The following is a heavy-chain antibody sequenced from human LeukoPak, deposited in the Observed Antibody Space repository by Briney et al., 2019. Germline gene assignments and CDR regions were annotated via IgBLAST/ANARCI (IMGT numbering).Heavy chain of an antibody. CDR1: GITLSNYA. CDR2: ISGSGGGT. Sequence: GSLRLSCAVSGITLSNYAMSWVRQAPGKGLEWVAGISGSGGGTHYADSVKGRFTISRDNHKNTLYLQMNDLRAGDTAVYFCAKRGVVIRVILVGFHKEAYYFDSWGQGALVTVSS. V-gene: IGHV3-23*01. D-gene: IGHD3-22*01. CDR3: AKRGVVIRVILVGFHKEAYYFDS. J-gene: IGHJ4*02.